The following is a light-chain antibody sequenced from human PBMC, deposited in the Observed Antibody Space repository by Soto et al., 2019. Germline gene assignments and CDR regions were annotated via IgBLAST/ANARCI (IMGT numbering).Light chain of an antibody. V-gene: IGKV3-11*01. J-gene: IGKJ4*01. Sequence: EIVLTQSPATLSLSPEERAALSCRAIQAVTNLAWYQHKPGQAPRLLIYHASTRATGIPARFSGSGSGTDFTLSISSLEPEDFALYYCHQYSSWLRSFGGATRVEIK. CDR1: QAVTN. CDR3: HQYSSWLRS. CDR2: HAS.